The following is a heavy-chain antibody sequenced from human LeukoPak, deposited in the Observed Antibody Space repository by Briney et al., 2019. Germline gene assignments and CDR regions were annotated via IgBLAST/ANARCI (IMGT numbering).Heavy chain of an antibody. D-gene: IGHD3-3*01. Sequence: GGSLRLSCAVSGMTFERHGMHWVRQPPGKGLEWLAFIKYDGSRTDYEDSVQGRFTVSRDNSKNTLYLEMNSLRLEDTAVYYCIKDTIFTVDPFDYWGQGTLVTVSS. CDR1: GMTFERHG. J-gene: IGHJ4*02. CDR2: IKYDGSRT. CDR3: IKDTIFTVDPFDY. V-gene: IGHV3-30*02.